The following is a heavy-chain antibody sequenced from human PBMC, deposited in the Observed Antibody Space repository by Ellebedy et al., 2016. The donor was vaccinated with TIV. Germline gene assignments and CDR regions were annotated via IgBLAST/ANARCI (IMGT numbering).Heavy chain of an antibody. J-gene: IGHJ6*02. CDR2: ISYDGNEK. D-gene: IGHD2-21*01. Sequence: GGSLRLSXAASGFTFSSYGIHWVRQAPGKGLEWVALISYDGNEKFHADSVKGRFTISRDKSKNTVYLQMNSLRTDDTAVYSCARVVTSYGMDIWGQGTTVTVSS. CDR3: ARVVTSYGMDI. V-gene: IGHV3-30*03. CDR1: GFTFSSYG.